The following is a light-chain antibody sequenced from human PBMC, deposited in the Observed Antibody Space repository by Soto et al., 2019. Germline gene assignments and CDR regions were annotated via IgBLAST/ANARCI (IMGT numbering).Light chain of an antibody. J-gene: IGKJ1*01. Sequence: AIQMTQSPYSLSASVGDRVTITCRASQDIRNDLGWYQQKPGQAPKLLIYDASRLQSGVPSRFRGTGSGTDFSLTISSLQPDDFATYYCLQDYNYPWTFGQGTKVEIK. CDR1: QDIRND. CDR3: LQDYNYPWT. V-gene: IGKV1-6*01. CDR2: DAS.